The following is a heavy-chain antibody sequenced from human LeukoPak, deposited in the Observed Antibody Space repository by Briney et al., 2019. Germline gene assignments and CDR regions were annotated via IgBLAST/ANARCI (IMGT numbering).Heavy chain of an antibody. D-gene: IGHD2-2*01. CDR2: INPSGGST. CDR1: GYTFTSYY. V-gene: IGHV1-46*01. CDR3: ATLGYCSSTSCPRWFDP. Sequence: ASVKVSCKAPGYTFTSYYMHWVRQAPGQGLEWMGIINPSGGSTSYAQKFQGRVTMTRDTSTSTVYMELSSLRSEDTAVYYCATLGYCSSTSCPRWFDPWGQGTLVTVSS. J-gene: IGHJ5*02.